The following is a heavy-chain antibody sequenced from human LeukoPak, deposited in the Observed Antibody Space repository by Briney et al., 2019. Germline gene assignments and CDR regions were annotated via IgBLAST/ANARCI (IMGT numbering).Heavy chain of an antibody. CDR2: INPNSGGT. D-gene: IGHD3-22*01. CDR3: ASGWLLRAFDI. J-gene: IGHJ3*02. V-gene: IGHV1-2*02. CDR1: GYTFTSYD. Sequence: WASVKVSCKASGYTFTSYDINWVRQATGQGLEWMGWINPNSGGTNYAQKFQGRVTMTRDTSISTAYMELSRLRSDDTAVYYCASGWLLRAFDIWGQGTMVTVSS.